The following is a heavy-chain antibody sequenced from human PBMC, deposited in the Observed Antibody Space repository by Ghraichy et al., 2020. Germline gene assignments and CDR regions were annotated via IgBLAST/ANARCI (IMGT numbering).Heavy chain of an antibody. Sequence: SETLSLTCIVSGGSVSSGSYYWSWIRQPPGKGLEWVGYSYYSGTTSYNPSLKSRVTISVDTSKNQFSLKLSSLTAADTAVYYCARDRRLKYYYDTWGQGTLVTVSS. CDR2: SYYSGTT. J-gene: IGHJ4*02. CDR1: GGSVSSGSYY. D-gene: IGHD3-22*01. CDR3: ARDRRLKYYYDT. V-gene: IGHV4-61*01.